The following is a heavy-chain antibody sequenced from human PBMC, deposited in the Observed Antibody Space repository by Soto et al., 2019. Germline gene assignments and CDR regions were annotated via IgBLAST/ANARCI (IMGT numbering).Heavy chain of an antibody. CDR2: ISWDGGST. CDR1: GFTFDDYT. D-gene: IGHD4-17*01. CDR3: AKGPPTGKDIAPAYYYGMDV. J-gene: IGHJ6*02. V-gene: IGHV3-43*01. Sequence: PGGSLRLSCAASGFTFDDYTMHWVRQAPGKGLEWVSLISWDGGSTYYADSVKGRFTISRDNSKNSLYLQMNSLRTEDTALYYCAKGPPTGKDIAPAYYYGMDVSGQGTTVTVSS.